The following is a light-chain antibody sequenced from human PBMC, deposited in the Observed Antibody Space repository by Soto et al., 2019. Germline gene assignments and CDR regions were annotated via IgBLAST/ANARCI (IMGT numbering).Light chain of an antibody. V-gene: IGKV2-28*01. CDR3: MQALQTPPWT. J-gene: IGKJ1*01. CDR2: LGS. CDR1: QSLLHTNGYNY. Sequence: IVMTQSPLSLPVTPGEPASISCRSSQSLLHTNGYNYLDWYLQKPGQSPQLLIYLGSNRASGVPDRFSAGGSGTDFTLKISKVEAEDVGVYYCMQALQTPPWTFGQGTKVEIK.